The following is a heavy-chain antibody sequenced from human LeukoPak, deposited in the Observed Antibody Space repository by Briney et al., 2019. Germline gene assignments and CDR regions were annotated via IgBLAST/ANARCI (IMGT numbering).Heavy chain of an antibody. V-gene: IGHV1-2*02. J-gene: IGHJ4*02. CDR2: INPNSGGT. Sequence: ASVKVSCKASGGTFSSYAISWVRQAPGQGLEWMGWINPNSGGTNYAQKFQGRVTMTRDTSISTAYMELSRLRSDDTAVYYCARDSSGTNLDYWGQGTLVTVPS. CDR3: ARDSSGTNLDY. CDR1: GGTFSSYA. D-gene: IGHD2-2*01.